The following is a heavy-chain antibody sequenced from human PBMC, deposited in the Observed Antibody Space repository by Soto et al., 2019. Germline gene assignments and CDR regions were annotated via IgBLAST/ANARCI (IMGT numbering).Heavy chain of an antibody. CDR3: AGYGSGSYYYYYGMDV. CDR1: GYTFTSYY. D-gene: IGHD3-10*01. CDR2: INPSGGST. V-gene: IGHV1-46*03. Sequence: ASVKVSCKASGYTFTSYYMHWVRQAPGQGLEWMGIINPSGGSTSYAQKFRGRVTMTRDTSTSTVYMELSSLRSEDTAVYYCAGYGSGSYYYYYGMDVWGQGTTVTVSS. J-gene: IGHJ6*02.